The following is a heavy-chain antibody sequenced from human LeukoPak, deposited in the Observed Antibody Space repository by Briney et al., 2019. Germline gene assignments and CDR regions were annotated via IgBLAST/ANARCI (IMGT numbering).Heavy chain of an antibody. V-gene: IGHV1-46*01. D-gene: IGHD3-22*01. J-gene: IGHJ3*02. Sequence: ASVKVSCKASGYTFTSYYMHWVRQAPGQGLEWMGIINPSGGSTSYAQKFQGRVTMTRDTSTSTAYMELRSLRSDDTAVYYCARGTGVVVMEPAFDIWGQGTMVTVSS. CDR3: ARGTGVVVMEPAFDI. CDR1: GYTFTSYY. CDR2: INPSGGST.